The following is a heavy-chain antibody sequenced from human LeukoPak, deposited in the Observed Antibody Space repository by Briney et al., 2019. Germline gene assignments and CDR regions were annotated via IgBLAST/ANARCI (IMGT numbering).Heavy chain of an antibody. D-gene: IGHD5-24*01. J-gene: IGHJ5*02. Sequence: PGRSLRLSCAASGFTFGSYGMHWVRQAPGKGLEWVAVISYDGSNKYYADSVKGRFTISRDNSKNTLYLQMNSLRAEDTAVYYCAKEGDGYNWVWWGHSNWFDPWGQGTLVTVSS. V-gene: IGHV3-30*18. CDR2: ISYDGSNK. CDR3: AKEGDGYNWVWWGHSNWFDP. CDR1: GFTFGSYG.